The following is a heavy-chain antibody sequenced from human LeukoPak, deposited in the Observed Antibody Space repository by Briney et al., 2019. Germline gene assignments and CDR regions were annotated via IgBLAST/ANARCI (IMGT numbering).Heavy chain of an antibody. CDR2: ISGSGGST. CDR3: AKGERITMVRGVISTTYFDY. D-gene: IGHD3-10*01. J-gene: IGHJ4*02. V-gene: IGHV3-23*01. Sequence: GGSLRLSCAASGFTFSSYAMHWVRQAPGKGLEWVSAISGSGGSTYYADSVKGRFTISRDNSKNTLYLQMNSLRAEDTAVYYCAKGERITMVRGVISTTYFDYWGQGTLVTVSS. CDR1: GFTFSSYA.